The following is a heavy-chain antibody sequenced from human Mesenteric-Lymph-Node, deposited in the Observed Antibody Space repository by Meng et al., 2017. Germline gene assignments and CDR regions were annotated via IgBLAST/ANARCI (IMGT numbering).Heavy chain of an antibody. CDR2: MKPNSGNT. Sequence: VKVSCKASGYTFTSYDINWVRQATGQGLEWMGWMKPNSGNTGYAQKFQGRVTMTRNTSISTAYMELSSLRSEDTAVYYCAKGTRFGLNWFDPWGQGTLVTVSS. CDR3: AKGTRFGLNWFDP. CDR1: GYTFTSYD. D-gene: IGHD3-10*01. J-gene: IGHJ5*02. V-gene: IGHV1-8*01.